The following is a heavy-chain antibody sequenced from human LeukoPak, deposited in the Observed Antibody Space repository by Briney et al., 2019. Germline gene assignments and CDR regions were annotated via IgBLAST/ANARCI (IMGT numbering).Heavy chain of an antibody. CDR1: GGSISSYY. J-gene: IGHJ4*02. Sequence: SETLSLTCTVSGGSISSYYWSWIRQPAGKGLEWIGRIYASGSTNYNPSLKSRVTMSVDTSKSQFSLKLISVTAADTAVYYCARGYSNPPDYWGQGTLVTVSS. D-gene: IGHD4-11*01. V-gene: IGHV4-4*07. CDR2: IYASGST. CDR3: ARGYSNPPDY.